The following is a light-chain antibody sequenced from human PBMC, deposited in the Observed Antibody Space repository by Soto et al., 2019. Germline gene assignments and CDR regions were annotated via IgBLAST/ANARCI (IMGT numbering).Light chain of an antibody. V-gene: IGKV1-5*03. CDR3: QQYENYSPWT. Sequence: DIQMTQSPSRLSASVGDSITITCRASQIIDTWLAWYQQKPGQAPKLLIYKASSLENGVPSRFSGSGSGTEFTLTISSLQPDDVETYYCQQYENYSPWTFGQGTKVEVK. CDR2: KAS. CDR1: QIIDTW. J-gene: IGKJ1*01.